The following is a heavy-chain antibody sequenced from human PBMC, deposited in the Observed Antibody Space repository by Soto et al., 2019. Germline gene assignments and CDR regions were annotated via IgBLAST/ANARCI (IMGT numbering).Heavy chain of an antibody. Sequence: VQLVQSGAEVKKPGSSVKVSCKASGGTFSNYPFIWVRQAPGQGLDWMGGIIPIFGTTDYGQRFQGRVTITADEATNTAYIELSSLRSDDTAVYSCARGLYCCGGCYSHFDYWGQGTLVTGSS. CDR1: GGTFSNYP. V-gene: IGHV1-69*01. CDR2: IIPIFGTT. J-gene: IGHJ4*02. CDR3: ARGLYCCGGCYSHFDY. D-gene: IGHD2-21*02.